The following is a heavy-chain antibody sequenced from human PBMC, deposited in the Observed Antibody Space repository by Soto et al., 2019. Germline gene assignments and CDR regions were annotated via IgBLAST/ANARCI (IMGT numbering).Heavy chain of an antibody. V-gene: IGHV4-61*01. J-gene: IGHJ4*02. CDR3: TRARIRMIGYY. CDR2: VFESENT. CDR1: GKSVTSYSYY. Sequence: SETLSLTCNVSGKSVTSYSYYWNWIRQPPGKGLEWIGYVFESENTKYNPSLKGRASISVDTSKNQFSLTLTSVTAADTAVYYCTRARIRMIGYYWGPGTLVTVPS. D-gene: IGHD3-10*02.